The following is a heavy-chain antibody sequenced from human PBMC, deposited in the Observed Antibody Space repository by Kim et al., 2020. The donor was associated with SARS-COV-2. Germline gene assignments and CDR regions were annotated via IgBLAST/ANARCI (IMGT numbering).Heavy chain of an antibody. CDR2: INPNSGGT. D-gene: IGHD6-13*01. V-gene: IGHV1-2*06. Sequence: ASVKVSCKASGYTFTGYYMHWVRQAPGQGLEWMGRINPNSGGTNYAQKFQGRVTMTRDTSISTAYMELSRLRSDDTAVYYCARERTGYSNLYYYYYMDVWGKGTTVTVSS. J-gene: IGHJ6*03. CDR1: GYTFTGYY. CDR3: ARERTGYSNLYYYYYMDV.